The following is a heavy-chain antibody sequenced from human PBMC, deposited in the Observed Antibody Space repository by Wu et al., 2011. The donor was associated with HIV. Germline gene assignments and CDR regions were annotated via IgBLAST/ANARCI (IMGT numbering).Heavy chain of an antibody. D-gene: IGHD2-21*01. CDR3: ARDFGGDEEY. CDR1: GGTFSSHG. V-gene: IGHV1-69*14. J-gene: IGHJ4*02. CDR2: IIGIFGTA. Sequence: QVQLVQSGPEVKKPGSSAKVSCKASGGTFSSHGISWVRQAPGQGLEWMGGIIGIFGTAKYAQKFQGRVTITADKSTSTAYMELRSLRSEDTAVYHCARDFGGDEEYWGQGTLVTVSS.